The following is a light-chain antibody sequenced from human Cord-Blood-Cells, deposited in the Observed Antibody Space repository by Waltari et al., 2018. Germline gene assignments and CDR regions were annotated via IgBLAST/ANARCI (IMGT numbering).Light chain of an antibody. CDR2: GNS. J-gene: IGLJ2*01. V-gene: IGLV1-40*01. CDR1: SSHTGAGYD. Sequence: QSVLTQPPSVSGAPGQRVTISCTWSSSHTGAGYDVHWYQQLPGTAPKLLIYGNSNRPSGVPDRFSGSKSGTSASLAITGLQAEDEADYYCQSYDSSLSGVVFGGGTKLTVL. CDR3: QSYDSSLSGVV.